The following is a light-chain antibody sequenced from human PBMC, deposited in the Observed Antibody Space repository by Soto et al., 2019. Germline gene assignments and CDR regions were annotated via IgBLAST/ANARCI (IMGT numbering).Light chain of an antibody. CDR3: QQYNNWPRT. J-gene: IGKJ1*01. Sequence: ERVLTQAAATLSVYPGERATLSCRASQSVSSNLAWYQQKPGQAPRLLIYGASTRATGIPARFSGSGSGTEFTLTISSLQSEDFAVYYCQQYNNWPRTFGQGTKVDIK. CDR2: GAS. V-gene: IGKV3-15*01. CDR1: QSVSSN.